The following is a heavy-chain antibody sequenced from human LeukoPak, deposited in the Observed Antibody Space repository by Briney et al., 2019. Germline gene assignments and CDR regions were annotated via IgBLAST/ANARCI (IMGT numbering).Heavy chain of an antibody. D-gene: IGHD5-24*01. V-gene: IGHV3-7*05. CDR1: GFTFSNYW. J-gene: IGHJ4*02. CDR2: IKEDGSDK. CDR3: ARDTGYNTFDY. Sequence: GGSLRLSCAASGFTFSNYWMSWVRQAPGQGLEWVANIKEDGSDKYYVDSVKGRFTISRDNAKNSQYLQMNSLRAEDTAVCYCARDTGYNTFDYWGQGTLVTVSS.